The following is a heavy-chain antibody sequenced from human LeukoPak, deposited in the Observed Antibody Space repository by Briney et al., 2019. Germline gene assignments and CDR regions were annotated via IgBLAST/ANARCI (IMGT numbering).Heavy chain of an antibody. V-gene: IGHV3-23*01. CDR1: GFTFSSYG. J-gene: IGHJ5*02. D-gene: IGHD6-13*01. CDR2: ITATSSST. Sequence: PGGSLRLSCAASGFTFSSYGMSWVRQPPGKGLEWVSAITATSSSTYDADSVQGRFTISRDNSANTLYLQMNSLRAEDTAVYYCAKGRAAGPYGYWFDPWGQGTLVTVSS. CDR3: AKGRAAGPYGYWFDP.